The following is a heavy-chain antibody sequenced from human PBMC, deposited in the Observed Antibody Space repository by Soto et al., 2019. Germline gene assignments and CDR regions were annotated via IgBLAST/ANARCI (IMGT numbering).Heavy chain of an antibody. D-gene: IGHD3-9*01. J-gene: IGHJ6*02. CDR1: GYTFTSYG. CDR2: ISAYNGNK. Sequence: QVQLVQSGAEVKKPGASVKVSCKASGYTFTSYGISWVRQAPGQGLGGMGGISAYNGNKNYAQKLQGRVTMTTDTSTSTAYMELRSLRSDDTAVYYCARVEDYDILTGPQYYYYGMDVWGQGTTVTVSS. CDR3: ARVEDYDILTGPQYYYYGMDV. V-gene: IGHV1-18*01.